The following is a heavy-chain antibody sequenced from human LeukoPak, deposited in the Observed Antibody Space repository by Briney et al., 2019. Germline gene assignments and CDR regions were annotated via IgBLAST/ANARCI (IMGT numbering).Heavy chain of an antibody. CDR2: INPSGGST. CDR3: ARDHSSWLDY. CDR1: GYTFTNYY. J-gene: IGHJ4*02. Sequence: ASVKVSCKASGYTFTNYYIHWVRQAPGQGLEWMGIINPSGGSTSYAQKFQGRVTMTRDTSTSTVYMELSSLRSEDTAVYYCARDHSSWLDYWGQGTLVTVSS. D-gene: IGHD6-13*01. V-gene: IGHV1-46*01.